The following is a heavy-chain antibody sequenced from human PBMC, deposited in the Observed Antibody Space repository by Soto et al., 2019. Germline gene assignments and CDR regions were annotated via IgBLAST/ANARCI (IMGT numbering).Heavy chain of an antibody. CDR1: GVAIISDD. CDR3: ARYYCSSKNCYYFEY. CDR2: IDYSVRT. Sequence: SETLSLTCTFSGVAIISDDCSWVLQTPVKGLEWIGYIDYSVRTNYNPSLKSRVSLSVDTSKNQFSLKLTSVTAADTAVYYCARYYCSSKNCYYFEYWGKGDLVNVSS. V-gene: IGHV4-59*01. J-gene: IGHJ4*02. D-gene: IGHD2-2*01.